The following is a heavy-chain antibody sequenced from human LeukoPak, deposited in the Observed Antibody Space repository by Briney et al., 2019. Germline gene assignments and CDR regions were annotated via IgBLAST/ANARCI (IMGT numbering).Heavy chain of an antibody. J-gene: IGHJ3*02. D-gene: IGHD2-15*01. CDR3: ARDSNGWAFDI. Sequence: ASVKVSCKASGYSFTTYGMIWVRQAPGQGLEWMGIIKPSGGSTSYAQKFQDRVTMTWDMSTSTVYMELSSLRSEDTAVYYCARDSNGWAFDIWGQGTMVTVSS. CDR1: GYSFTTYG. V-gene: IGHV1-46*01. CDR2: IKPSGGST.